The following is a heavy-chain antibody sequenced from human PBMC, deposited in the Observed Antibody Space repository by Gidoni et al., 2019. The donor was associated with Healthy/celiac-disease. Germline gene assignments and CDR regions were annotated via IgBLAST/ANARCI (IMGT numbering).Heavy chain of an antibody. CDR1: GGSISSYY. CDR2: IYYSGST. J-gene: IGHJ6*02. D-gene: IGHD3-3*01. V-gene: IGHV4-59*01. CDR3: ARGPHYDFWSGYYWNYGMDV. Sequence: QVQLQESGPGLVKPSETLSLPCTVSGGSISSYYWSWSRQPPGKGLEWIGYIYYSGSTNYNPSLKSRVTISVDTSKNQFSLKLSSVTAADTAVYYCARGPHYDFWSGYYWNYGMDVWGQGTTVTVSS.